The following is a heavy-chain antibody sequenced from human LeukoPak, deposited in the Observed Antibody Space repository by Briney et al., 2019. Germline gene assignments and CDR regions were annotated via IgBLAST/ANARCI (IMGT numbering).Heavy chain of an antibody. CDR2: ISSGSSSR. J-gene: IGHJ6*02. V-gene: IGHV3-48*01. CDR1: GFTFNTFD. Sequence: PGGSLRLSCAASGFTFNTFDMTWVRQAPGKGLEWVSYISSGSSSRYYADSVKGRFTISRDNAKNSLYLQMNSLRAEDTAVYYCARSTDYYGMDVWGQGTTVTVSS. D-gene: IGHD2-21*02. CDR3: ARSTDYYGMDV.